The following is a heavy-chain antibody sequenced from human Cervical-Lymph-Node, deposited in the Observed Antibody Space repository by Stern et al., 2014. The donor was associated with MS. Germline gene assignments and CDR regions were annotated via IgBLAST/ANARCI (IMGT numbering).Heavy chain of an antibody. D-gene: IGHD6-13*01. J-gene: IGHJ6*02. V-gene: IGHV4-34*01. CDR3: ARRQHYYYGMDV. CDR1: GGSFSGYY. Sequence: VQLQQWGAGLLKPSETLSLTCAVYGGSFSGYYWSWIRQPPGKGLEWIGEINHSGSTNYNPALKSRVTISVDTSKNQLSLKMRSVTAADTAVYYCARRQHYYYGMDVWGQGTTVTVSS. CDR2: INHSGST.